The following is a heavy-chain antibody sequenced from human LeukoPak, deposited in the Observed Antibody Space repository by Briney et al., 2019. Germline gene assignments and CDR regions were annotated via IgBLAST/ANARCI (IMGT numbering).Heavy chain of an antibody. Sequence: GESLKISCKGSGYSFTRYWIGWVRQMPGKGLEWMEIIYPGDSDTRYSPSFQGQVTISADKSISTAYLQWSSLKASDTAIYYCARLQYSSAWGDYFDYWGQGTLVTVSS. V-gene: IGHV5-51*01. J-gene: IGHJ4*02. CDR3: ARLQYSSAWGDYFDY. CDR1: GYSFTRYW. D-gene: IGHD6-19*01. CDR2: IYPGDSDT.